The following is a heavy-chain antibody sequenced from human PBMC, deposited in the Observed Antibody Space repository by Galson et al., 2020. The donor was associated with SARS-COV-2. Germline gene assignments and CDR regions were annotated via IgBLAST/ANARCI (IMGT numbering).Heavy chain of an antibody. D-gene: IGHD1-26*01. J-gene: IGHJ5*02. CDR2: IYYSGTT. CDR1: DFSVTSRSYH. Sequence: SETLSLTCGVSDFSVTSRSYHWHWIRQPPGKGLEWIGYIYYSGTTNYNPSLESRVTISLDTVNNQISLKLTSVTGADTAIYYCARDGVGHGGSYNWFDPWGRGTLVTVSS. CDR3: ARDGVGHGGSYNWFDP. V-gene: IGHV4-61*01.